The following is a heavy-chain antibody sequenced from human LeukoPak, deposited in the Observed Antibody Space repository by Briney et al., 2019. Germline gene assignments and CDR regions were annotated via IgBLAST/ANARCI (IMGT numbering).Heavy chain of an antibody. V-gene: IGHV1-69*04. CDR3: ATVETATIRVGAFDI. J-gene: IGHJ3*02. CDR1: GGTFSSYA. Sequence: GASVKVSCKASGGTFSSYAISWVRQAPGQGLEWMGRIIPIFGIANYAQKFQGRVTITADKSTSTAYMELSSLRSEDTAVYYCATVETATIRVGAFDIWGQGTMVTVSS. CDR2: IIPIFGIA. D-gene: IGHD5-24*01.